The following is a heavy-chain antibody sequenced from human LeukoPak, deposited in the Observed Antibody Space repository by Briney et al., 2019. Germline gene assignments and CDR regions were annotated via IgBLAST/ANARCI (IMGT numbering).Heavy chain of an antibody. V-gene: IGHV3-21*01. J-gene: IGHJ6*04. CDR2: INWKSGNI. CDR3: AELGITMIGGV. Sequence: PGGSLRLSCAGSGFSFSSYGMHWVRQAPGKGLEGVSGINWKSGNIGYADSVKGRFTISSDNAKNSLYLQMNSLRAEDTAVYYCAELGITMIGGVWGKGTTVTISS. CDR1: GFSFSSYG. D-gene: IGHD3-10*02.